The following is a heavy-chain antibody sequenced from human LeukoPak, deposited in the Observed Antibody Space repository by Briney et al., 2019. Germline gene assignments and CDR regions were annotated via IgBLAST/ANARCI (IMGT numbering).Heavy chain of an antibody. CDR1: DDSITMYY. D-gene: IGHD1-1*01. V-gene: IGHV4-59*01. CDR3: ARGRVSSSTWYSTYYYYFYMDV. Sequence: SETLSLTCSVSDDSITMYYWTWIRQPPGKGLEWIGYVDHTGSTNFNPSLNGRVSISRDTTNNLFSLRLRSVTAADTAVYFCARGRVSSSTWYSTYYYYFYMDVWGKGTTVTVSS. J-gene: IGHJ6*03. CDR2: VDHTGST.